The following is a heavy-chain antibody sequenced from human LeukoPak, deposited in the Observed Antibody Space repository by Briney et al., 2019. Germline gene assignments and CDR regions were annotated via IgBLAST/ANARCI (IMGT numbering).Heavy chain of an antibody. Sequence: PGGSLRLSCAASGLTFSSYAMSGVRLTPGKGLDWVSAISGSGGSTYCADSVKGRFTISRDNSKNTLYLQMNSLRAEDTATYYCEKVHLETYTYGNSGNTCFEYWGQGTLVTVSS. J-gene: IGHJ4*02. CDR1: GLTFSSYA. CDR3: EKVHLETYTYGNSGNTCFEY. D-gene: IGHD3-22*01. CDR2: ISGSGGST. V-gene: IGHV3-23*01.